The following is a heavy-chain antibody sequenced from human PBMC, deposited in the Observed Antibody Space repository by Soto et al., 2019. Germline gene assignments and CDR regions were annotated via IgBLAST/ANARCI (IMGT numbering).Heavy chain of an antibody. V-gene: IGHV3-9*01. Sequence: GGSLRLSCAASGFTGDDYAFNWVRQAPGKGLEWVSGISWKGGSIGYADSVKGRFIISRDNSKDSLYLQMNSLRAEDTAVYYCARTYYDFWSGYYRDNWIDPWGQGTRVTVAS. CDR1: GFTGDDYA. CDR2: ISWKGGSI. J-gene: IGHJ5*02. D-gene: IGHD3-3*01. CDR3: ARTYYDFWSGYYRDNWIDP.